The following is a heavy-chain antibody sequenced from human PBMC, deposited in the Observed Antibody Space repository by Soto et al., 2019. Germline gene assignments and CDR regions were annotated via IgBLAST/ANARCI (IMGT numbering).Heavy chain of an antibody. Sequence: QVRLQEWGPGLVKPSQTLSLKCSVSGGSITTGGRYWSWIRQLPGKGLEWIGDIYYSGNTYYNTSLKSQVTISVEAAKNQFSLKLSSVTAADTAVYYCAQAHVFPGGDGFDIWGQGRVVTVSS. CDR1: GGSITTGGRY. V-gene: IGHV4-31*02. CDR3: AQAHVFPGGDGFDI. CDR2: IYYSGNT. D-gene: IGHD1-1*01. J-gene: IGHJ3*02.